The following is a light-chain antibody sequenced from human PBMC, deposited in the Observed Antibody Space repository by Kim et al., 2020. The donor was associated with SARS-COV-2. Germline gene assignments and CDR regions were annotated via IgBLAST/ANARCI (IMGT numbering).Light chain of an antibody. CDR1: SGHNNYA. CDR2: LDIDGSH. Sequence: QAVVTQSPSASASLGASVKLTCTLSSGHNNYAITWHQQQPEKGPRYLMRLDIDGSHTKGDGIPDRFSGSTSGAERYLTISSLQSDDEADYYCQTWGTGIQMIFGGGTQLTVL. CDR3: QTWGTGIQMI. J-gene: IGLJ7*01. V-gene: IGLV4-69*01.